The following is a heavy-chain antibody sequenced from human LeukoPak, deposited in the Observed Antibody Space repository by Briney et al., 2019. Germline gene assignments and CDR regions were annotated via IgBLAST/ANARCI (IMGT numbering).Heavy chain of an antibody. CDR1: GGSFSGYD. CDR3: ARVGVYYYDSSGYYYGPTYFDY. V-gene: IGHV4-34*01. D-gene: IGHD3-22*01. J-gene: IGHJ4*02. Sequence: SETLSLTCAVYGGSFSGYDWSWIRQPPGKGREGIGEINHRGSTNYNPSLKRRVTISVDTSKNQFSLKLSSVTAADTAVYYCARVGVYYYDSSGYYYGPTYFDYWGQGTLVTVSS. CDR2: INHRGST.